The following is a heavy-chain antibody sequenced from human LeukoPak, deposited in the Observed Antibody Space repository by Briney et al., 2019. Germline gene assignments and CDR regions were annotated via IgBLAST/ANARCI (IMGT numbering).Heavy chain of an antibody. D-gene: IGHD5-12*01. CDR3: ARHRRGYSGYVDY. Sequence: KPGESLKISCKGSGYRFTSYWIGWVRQMPGKGLEWMGIIYPGDSDTRYSPSLQGQVTMSADKSISTAYLQWSSLKASDTAMYYCARHRRGYSGYVDYWGQGTLVTVSS. CDR2: IYPGDSDT. CDR1: GYRFTSYW. J-gene: IGHJ4*02. V-gene: IGHV5-51*01.